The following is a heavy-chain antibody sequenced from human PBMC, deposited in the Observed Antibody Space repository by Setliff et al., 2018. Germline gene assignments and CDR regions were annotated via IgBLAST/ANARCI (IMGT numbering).Heavy chain of an antibody. Sequence: ASVKVSCKASGYTFTSYYIHWVRQAPGQGLEWMGWINPKTGGTNLAQKFQGWVSMTRDTSITTAYMELSRLTSDDMAVYFCARSDHLVVDGFDVWGQGTMVTVSS. CDR3: ARSDHLVVDGFDV. J-gene: IGHJ3*01. V-gene: IGHV1-2*04. D-gene: IGHD3-16*01. CDR1: GYTFTSYY. CDR2: INPKTGGT.